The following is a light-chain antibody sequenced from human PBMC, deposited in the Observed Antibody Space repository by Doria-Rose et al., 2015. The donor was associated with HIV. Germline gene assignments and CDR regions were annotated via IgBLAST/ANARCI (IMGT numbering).Light chain of an antibody. CDR1: QGFSSTY. V-gene: IGKV3-20*01. J-gene: IGKJ1*01. Sequence: EIVLTQSPGTLSLSPGERATLSCRASQGFSSTYLAWYQQKPGQAPSLLIYDGSTRATGIPDRFSASGSGTDFTLTINRLEPEDFAPYYCNQYGTSWTFGQGTKAEI. CDR3: NQYGTSWT. CDR2: DGS.